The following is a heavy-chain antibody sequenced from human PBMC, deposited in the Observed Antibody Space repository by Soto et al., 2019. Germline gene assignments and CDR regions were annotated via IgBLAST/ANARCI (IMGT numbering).Heavy chain of an antibody. D-gene: IGHD3-3*01. J-gene: IGHJ4*02. Sequence: SETLSLTCTVYGGSISSYYWSWIRQPPGKGLEWIGYIYYSGSTNYHPSLKRRDNISVDTSKNQFSLKLSDVTAGDWAVYYWARGVTIVGVVKWGQGTLVTVSS. V-gene: IGHV4-59*01. CDR1: GGSISSYY. CDR3: ARGVTIVGVVK. CDR2: IYYSGST.